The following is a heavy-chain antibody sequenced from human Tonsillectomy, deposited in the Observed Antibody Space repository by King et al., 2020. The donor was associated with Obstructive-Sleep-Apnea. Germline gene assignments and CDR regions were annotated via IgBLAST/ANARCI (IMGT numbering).Heavy chain of an antibody. CDR2: IYYSGST. V-gene: IGHV4-30-4*01. Sequence: VQLQESGPGLVKPSQTLSLTCTVSGGSISSGDYYWSWIRQPPGKGLEWIGYIYYSGSTYCNPSLQSRVIISVDTSKNQFSLKLSSGTAADTAVYYCAREHYYGSGSFYPKGVDYWGQGTLVTVSS. D-gene: IGHD3-10*01. J-gene: IGHJ4*02. CDR3: AREHYYGSGSFYPKGVDY. CDR1: GGSISSGDYY.